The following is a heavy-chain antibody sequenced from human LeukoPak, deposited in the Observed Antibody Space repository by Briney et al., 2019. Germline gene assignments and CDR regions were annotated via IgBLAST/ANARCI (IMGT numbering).Heavy chain of an antibody. CDR1: GFTFSSYA. J-gene: IGHJ4*02. V-gene: IGHV3-30*04. Sequence: GGSLRLSCAASGFTFSSYAMHWVRQAPGKGLEWVAVISYDGSNKYYADSVKGRFTISRDNSKNTLYLQMNSMSAEDTAVYYCARGDKYWGQGTLVTVSS. CDR2: ISYDGSNK. D-gene: IGHD5-24*01. CDR3: ARGDKY.